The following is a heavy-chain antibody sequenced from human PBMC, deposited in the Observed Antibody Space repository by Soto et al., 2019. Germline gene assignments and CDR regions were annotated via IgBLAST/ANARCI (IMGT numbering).Heavy chain of an antibody. V-gene: IGHV3-23*01. CDR2: ISGSGGST. Sequence: LRLSCAASGFTFSSYAMSWVRQAPGKGLEWVSIISGSGGSTYYADSVKGQFTISRDNSKNTVYLQMNSLGAEDTAVYYCAKEKDFWSGYYYFDYWGQGTLVTVSS. CDR3: AKEKDFWSGYYYFDY. D-gene: IGHD3-3*01. J-gene: IGHJ4*02. CDR1: GFTFSSYA.